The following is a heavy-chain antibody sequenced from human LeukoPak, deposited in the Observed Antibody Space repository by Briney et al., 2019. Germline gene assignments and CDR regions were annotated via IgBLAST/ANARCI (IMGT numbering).Heavy chain of an antibody. CDR3: AREADS. CDR1: GVSLSSDY. V-gene: IGHV4-4*07. Sequence: SETLSLTCSVSGVSLSSDYWTWIRQPAGKGLEWIGRISTSGSTNYNPSLKSRVTMSLDTSKNQFSLKLNSVTAADTAVYYCAREADSWGQGTLVTVSS. CDR2: ISTSGST. J-gene: IGHJ5*01.